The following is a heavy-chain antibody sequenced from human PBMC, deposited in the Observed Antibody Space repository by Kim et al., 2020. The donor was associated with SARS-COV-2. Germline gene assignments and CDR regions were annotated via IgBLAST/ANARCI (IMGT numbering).Heavy chain of an antibody. V-gene: IGHV1-24*01. CDR2: FDPEDGET. CDR1: GYTLTELS. CDR3: ATDSGYPLGLLYGMDV. Sequence: ASVKVSCKVSGYTLTELSMHWVRQAPGKGLEWMGGFDPEDGETIYAQKFQGRVTMTEDTSTDTAYMELSSLRSEDTAVYYCATDSGYPLGLLYGMDVWGQGTTVTVSS. J-gene: IGHJ6*02. D-gene: IGHD3-22*01.